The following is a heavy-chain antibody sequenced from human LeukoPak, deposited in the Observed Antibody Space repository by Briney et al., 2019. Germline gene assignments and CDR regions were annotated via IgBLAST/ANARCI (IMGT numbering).Heavy chain of an antibody. CDR1: GFTFSNYW. J-gene: IGHJ4*02. D-gene: IGHD3-10*01. CDR3: AKVAKYYYGSETYYFFEH. CDR2: IKPDGTEK. Sequence: GGSLRLSCAASGFTFSNYWMTWFRQTPGKGLEWVGNIKPDGTEKYYVDSVKGRFTISRDNAKNSLYLQMNSLRVEDTAVYYCAKVAKYYYGSETYYFFEHWGQGTPVTASS. V-gene: IGHV3-7*01.